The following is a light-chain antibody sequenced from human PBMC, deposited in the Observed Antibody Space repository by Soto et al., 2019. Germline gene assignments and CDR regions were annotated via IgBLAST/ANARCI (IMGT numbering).Light chain of an antibody. CDR1: QDINNY. J-gene: IGKJ5*01. Sequence: EIKMTQSPSSLSASVGDRVTITCQASQDINNYLNWYQQKPGQAPKLLIYDASGLEVGVPSRFSGSGSGTHFTLTISGLQPEDIATYYCQQFGDLTFIFGQGTRLENK. CDR2: DAS. V-gene: IGKV1-33*01. CDR3: QQFGDLTFI.